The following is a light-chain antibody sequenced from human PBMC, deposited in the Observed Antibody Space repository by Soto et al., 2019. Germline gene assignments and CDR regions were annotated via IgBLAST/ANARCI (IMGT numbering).Light chain of an antibody. CDR2: GNT. V-gene: IGLV1-40*01. J-gene: IGLJ2*01. Sequence: QSVLTQPPSVSGAPGQRVTISCTGSSSNIGAGYDLHWYQQLPGTAPKLLIYGNTKRPSGVPDRFSGSKSGASGSLAITGLQAEDEADYYCQIGDSSLGVVFGGGTKLTVL. CDR1: SSNIGAGYD. CDR3: QIGDSSLGVV.